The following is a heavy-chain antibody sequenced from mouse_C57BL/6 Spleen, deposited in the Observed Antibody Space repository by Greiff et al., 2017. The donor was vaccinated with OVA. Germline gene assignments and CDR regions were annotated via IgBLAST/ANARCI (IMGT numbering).Heavy chain of an antibody. CDR3: ARDGYYWYFDV. J-gene: IGHJ1*03. Sequence: EVQLQQSGPELVKPGASVKMSCKASGYTFTDYNMHWVKQSHGKSLEWIGYINPNNGGTSYNQKFKGKATLTVNKSSSTAYMELRSLTSEDSVVYYCARDGYYWYFDVWGTGTTVTVSS. CDR1: GYTFTDYN. CDR2: INPNNGGT. D-gene: IGHD2-3*01. V-gene: IGHV1-22*01.